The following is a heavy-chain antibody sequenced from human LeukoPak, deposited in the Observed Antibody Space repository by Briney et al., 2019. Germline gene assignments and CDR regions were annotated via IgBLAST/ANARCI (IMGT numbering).Heavy chain of an antibody. CDR3: AKDKGKTGTGTIDS. CDR1: GFSFNVYA. J-gene: IGHJ4*02. Sequence: PGGSLRLPCAASGFSFNVYAMHGARQAPGKGLKWVPGITWNSNGIAYAASVKGRFTISRDNAKNSLYVQIDSLRPEDTAFYYCAKDKGKTGTGTIDSWGQGTLVTVSS. V-gene: IGHV3-9*01. D-gene: IGHD1-1*01. CDR2: ITWNSNGI.